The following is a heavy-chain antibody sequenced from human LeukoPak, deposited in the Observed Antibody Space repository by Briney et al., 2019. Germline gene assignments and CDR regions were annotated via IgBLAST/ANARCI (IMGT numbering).Heavy chain of an antibody. Sequence: GGSLRLSCVASGFTFSSFEMNWVRQAPGKGLEWVSYISSSGSTIYYADSVKGRFTFSRDNAKNSLYLQMNSLRAEDTAVYYCARSSGYYYFDFDYWGQGTLVTVSS. CDR2: ISSSGSTI. CDR1: GFTFSSFE. V-gene: IGHV3-48*03. CDR3: ARSSGYYYFDFDY. J-gene: IGHJ4*02. D-gene: IGHD3-22*01.